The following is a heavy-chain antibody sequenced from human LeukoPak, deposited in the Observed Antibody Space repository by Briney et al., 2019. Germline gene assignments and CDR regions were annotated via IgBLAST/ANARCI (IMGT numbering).Heavy chain of an antibody. D-gene: IGHD3-3*01. CDR2: INPNSGGT. CDR1: GYTFTGYY. Sequence: ASVKVSCKASGYTFTGYYMHWVRQAPGQGLEWMGRINPNSGGTNYAQKFQGRVTMTRDTSTSTAYMELSRLRSDDTAVYYCAQYYDFWSGYYTKAFDIWGQGTMVTVSS. J-gene: IGHJ3*02. V-gene: IGHV1-2*06. CDR3: AQYYDFWSGYYTKAFDI.